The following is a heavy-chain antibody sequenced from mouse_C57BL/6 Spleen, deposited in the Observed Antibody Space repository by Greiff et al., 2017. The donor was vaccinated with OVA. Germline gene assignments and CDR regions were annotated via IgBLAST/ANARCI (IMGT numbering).Heavy chain of an antibody. CDR1: GFTFSSYA. CDR3: TVARSWFAY. D-gene: IGHD1-1*02. J-gene: IGHJ3*01. CDR2: ISSGGDYI. Sequence: EVKLVEPGEGLVKPGGSLKLSCAASGFTFSSYAMSWVRQTPEKRLEWVAYISSGGDYIYYADTVKGRFTISRDNARNTLYLQMSSLKSEDTAMYYCTVARSWFAYWGQGTLVTVSA. V-gene: IGHV5-9-1*02.